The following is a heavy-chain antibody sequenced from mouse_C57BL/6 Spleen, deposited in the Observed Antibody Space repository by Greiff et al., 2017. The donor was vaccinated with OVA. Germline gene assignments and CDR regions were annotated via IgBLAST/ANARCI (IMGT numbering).Heavy chain of an antibody. CDR3: ARIYYDYDAMDY. V-gene: IGHV5-6*02. Sequence: DVMLVESGGDLVKPGGSLSLSCAASGFTFSSYGMSWVRQTPDKRLEWVATISSGGSYTYYPDSVQGRFTISSNNAKNTLYLKMRILNSENTAMYYCARIYYDYDAMDYWGQGTSVTVSS. D-gene: IGHD2-1*01. CDR2: ISSGGSYT. J-gene: IGHJ4*01. CDR1: GFTFSSYG.